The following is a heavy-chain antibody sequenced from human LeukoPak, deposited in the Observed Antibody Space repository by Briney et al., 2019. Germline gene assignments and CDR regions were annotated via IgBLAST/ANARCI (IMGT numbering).Heavy chain of an antibody. CDR1: GFTFSSYA. D-gene: IGHD5-12*01. V-gene: IGHV3-7*03. J-gene: IGHJ4*02. Sequence: GGSLRLSCAASGFTFSSYAMSWVRQAPGKGLEGVATINQDGSKQYYVDSVKGRFTISRDNAKNSLYLQMSSLRAEDTALYYCARGYSGYVFLDYWGQGTLVTVSS. CDR2: INQDGSKQ. CDR3: ARGYSGYVFLDY.